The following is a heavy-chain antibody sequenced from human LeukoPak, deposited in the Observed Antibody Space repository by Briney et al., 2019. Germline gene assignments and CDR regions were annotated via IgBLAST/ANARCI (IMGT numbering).Heavy chain of an antibody. V-gene: IGHV3-66*01. CDR3: ARVIWFGESKRDY. CDR2: IFSGDSI. Sequence: PGGSLRLSCAASGFSVDGNYMTWVRQAPGKGLEWVSVIFSGDSIYYADSVKGRFTISRDNSKNTLYLQMNSLRAEDTAVYYCARVIWFGESKRDYWGQGTLVTVSS. CDR1: GFSVDGNY. D-gene: IGHD3-10*01. J-gene: IGHJ4*02.